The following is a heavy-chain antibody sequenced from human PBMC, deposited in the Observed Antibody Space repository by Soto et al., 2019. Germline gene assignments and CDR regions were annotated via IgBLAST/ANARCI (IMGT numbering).Heavy chain of an antibody. D-gene: IGHD3-9*01. CDR1: GGSISSSSYY. J-gene: IGHJ6*03. CDR2: IYYSGST. CDR3: ARRADTMYYDILTGFTHYYYYMDV. V-gene: IGHV4-39*01. Sequence: PSETLSLTCTVSGGSISSSSYYWGWIHQPPGKGLEWIGSIYYSGSTYYNPSLKSRVTISVDTSKNQFSLKLSSVTAADTAVYYCARRADTMYYDILTGFTHYYYYMDVWGKGTTVTVSS.